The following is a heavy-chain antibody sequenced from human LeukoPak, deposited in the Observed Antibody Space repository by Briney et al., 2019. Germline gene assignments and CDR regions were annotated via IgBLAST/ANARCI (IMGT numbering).Heavy chain of an antibody. J-gene: IGHJ3*02. CDR2: ISYDGSNK. CDR3: ATRERSDTSWAFDI. Sequence: PGGSLRLSCAASGFTFSSYGMHWVRQAPGKGLEWVAVISYDGSNKYYADSVKGRFTISRDNSKNTLYLQMNSLRAEDTAVYYCATRERSDTSWAFDIWGQGTMVTVSS. V-gene: IGHV3-30*03. CDR1: GFTFSSYG. D-gene: IGHD2-21*01.